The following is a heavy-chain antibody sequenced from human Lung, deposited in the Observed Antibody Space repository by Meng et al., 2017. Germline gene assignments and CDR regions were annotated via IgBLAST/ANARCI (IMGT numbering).Heavy chain of an antibody. CDR3: ARCLKGYFDL. Sequence: PLHGSAPGLWNPSQHLALTCTVPGGSISSVNYYWRWFRQPPGNGLVWSGHTYNSWSTYYNPSLKSRITISVYTSTIQFSLTLSSVTAADTAVYYCARCLKGYFDLWGRGTLVTVSS. V-gene: IGHV4-30-4*01. CDR2: TYNSWST. J-gene: IGHJ2*01. CDR1: GGSISSVNYY. D-gene: IGHD5/OR15-5a*01.